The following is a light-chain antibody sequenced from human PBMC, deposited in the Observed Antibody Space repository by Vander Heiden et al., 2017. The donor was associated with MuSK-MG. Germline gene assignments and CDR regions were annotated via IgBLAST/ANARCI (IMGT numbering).Light chain of an antibody. J-gene: IGKJ4*01. CDR3: QQDGSSHT. CDR2: GAS. Sequence: EIVLTQSPGTLSLSPGERATLSCRASQSVSSSYFDWYQQRPGQAPRLLIYGASRRANGIPDRFSGSGYETDFTLTIRRREHEDFAVYYWQQDGSSHTFGGGTKVEIK. CDR1: QSVSSSY. V-gene: IGKV3-20*01.